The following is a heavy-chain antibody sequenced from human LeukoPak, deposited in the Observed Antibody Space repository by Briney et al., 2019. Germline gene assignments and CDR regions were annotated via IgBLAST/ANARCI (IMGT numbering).Heavy chain of an antibody. CDR1: GFTFSSYA. V-gene: IGHV3-30-3*01. CDR3: ARGTLDPDAFDI. D-gene: IGHD1-1*01. J-gene: IGHJ3*02. Sequence: GGSLRLSFAASGFTFSSYAMHWVRQAPGKGLEWVAVISYDGSNKYYADSVKGRFTISRDNSKNTLYLQMNSLRAEDTAVYYCARGTLDPDAFDIWGQGTMVTVSS. CDR2: ISYDGSNK.